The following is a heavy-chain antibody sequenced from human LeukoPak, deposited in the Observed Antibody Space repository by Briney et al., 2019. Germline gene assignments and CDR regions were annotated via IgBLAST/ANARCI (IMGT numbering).Heavy chain of an antibody. Sequence: GGSLRLSCVASGFTFSCDRMNWVRQAPGKGLEWVSYITNGGSTVHHADSVKGRFTISRDNAKKTLYLQMNSLRAEDTAVYYCARSIGLTGGGVDVWGQGTTVTVSS. CDR2: ITNGGSTV. CDR3: ARSIGLTGGGVDV. D-gene: IGHD3-9*01. J-gene: IGHJ6*02. CDR1: GFTFSCDR. V-gene: IGHV3-48*04.